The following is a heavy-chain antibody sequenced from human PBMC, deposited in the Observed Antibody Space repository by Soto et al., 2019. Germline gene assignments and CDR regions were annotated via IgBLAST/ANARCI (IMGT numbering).Heavy chain of an antibody. V-gene: IGHV3-15*01. J-gene: IGHJ5*01. CDR1: GFIFRNAW. CDR2: IKSKSSGGTT. CDR3: TSEKGWRQSPLDS. Sequence: LRLSCAASGFIFRNAWMSWVRQAPGKGLEWVGRIKSKSSGGTTDYAAPVEGRVAITRDDSKSILYLQMTSLTIEDTAVYFCTSEKGWRQSPLDSWGQGALVTVSS. D-gene: IGHD4-4*01.